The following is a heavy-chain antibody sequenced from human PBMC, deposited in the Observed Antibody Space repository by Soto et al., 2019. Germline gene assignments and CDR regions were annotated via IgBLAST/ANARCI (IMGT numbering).Heavy chain of an antibody. J-gene: IGHJ4*02. CDR2: IYYSGST. CDR1: GGSISRGGYY. D-gene: IGHD6-6*01. CDR3: ATTIASRPVDY. Sequence: QVQLQESGPGLVKPSQTLSLTCTVSGGSISRGGYYWSWIRQHPGKGLEWIGYIYYSGSTYYNPSLQSRVTISIDTSKNQSSLKLSSVTAADTAVYYCATTIASRPVDYWGQGTLVTVSS. V-gene: IGHV4-31*03.